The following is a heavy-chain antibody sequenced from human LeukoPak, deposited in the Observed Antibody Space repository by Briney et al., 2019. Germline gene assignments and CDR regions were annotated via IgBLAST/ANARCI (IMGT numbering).Heavy chain of an antibody. CDR2: IRGSSGST. J-gene: IGHJ4*02. CDR1: GFTFSSYA. Sequence: PGGSLRLSCAASGFTFSSYAMSWVRQAPGKGLEWVSAIRGSSGSTYYADSAKGRFTISRDNSKNTLYLHMNSLRAEDTAVYYCAKEHRDVYNSDFDYWGQGTLVTVSS. V-gene: IGHV3-23*01. CDR3: AKEHRDVYNSDFDY. D-gene: IGHD5-24*01.